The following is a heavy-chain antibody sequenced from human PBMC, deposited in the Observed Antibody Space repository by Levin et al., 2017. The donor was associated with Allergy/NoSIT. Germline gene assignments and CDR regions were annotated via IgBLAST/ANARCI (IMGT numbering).Heavy chain of an antibody. CDR3: AKELTTGDDISYYYYYGMDV. Sequence: PGGSLRLSCAASGFTFSTYAMSWVRQAPGKGLEWVSTMSGSGGRTYYADSVRGRFTISRDNSNNTLSLQMNSLRAEDTAVYYCAKELTTGDDISYYYYYGMDVWGQGTTVTASS. D-gene: IGHD4-17*01. V-gene: IGHV3-23*01. J-gene: IGHJ6*02. CDR2: MSGSGGRT. CDR1: GFTFSTYA.